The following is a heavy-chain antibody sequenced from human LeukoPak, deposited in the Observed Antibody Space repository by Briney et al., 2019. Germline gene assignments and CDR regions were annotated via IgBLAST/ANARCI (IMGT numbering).Heavy chain of an antibody. CDR1: GVSISSISYD. V-gene: IGHV4-39*07. CDR3: ARGDYYDSILDAFDI. Sequence: SETLSLTSTVSGVSISSISYDWGWIRQPPGKGREWIGNIYYSGSTYYNPSLKSRVTISVDTSKSQFSLKLRSVTAADTAVYYCARGDYYDSILDAFDIWGQGTMVTVSS. CDR2: IYYSGST. J-gene: IGHJ3*02. D-gene: IGHD3-22*01.